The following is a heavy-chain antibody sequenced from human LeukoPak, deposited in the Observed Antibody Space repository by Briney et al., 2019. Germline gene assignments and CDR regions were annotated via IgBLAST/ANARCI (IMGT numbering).Heavy chain of an antibody. Sequence: GASVKVSCKASGGTFSSYAISWVRQAPGQGLEWMGGIIPSFGTANYAQKFQGRVTITADESTSTAYMELSSLRSEDTAVYYCARSGRDSSGYYNVDPFDYWGQGTLVTVSS. J-gene: IGHJ4*02. V-gene: IGHV1-69*13. CDR1: GGTFSSYA. CDR2: IIPSFGTA. CDR3: ARSGRDSSGYYNVDPFDY. D-gene: IGHD3-22*01.